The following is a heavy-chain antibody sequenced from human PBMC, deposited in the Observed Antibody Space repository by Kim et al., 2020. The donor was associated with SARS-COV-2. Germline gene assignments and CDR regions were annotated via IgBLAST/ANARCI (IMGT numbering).Heavy chain of an antibody. J-gene: IGHJ4*02. Sequence: SETLSLTCTVSGYSISSGYYWGWIRQPPGKGLEWIGSIYHSGSTYYNPSLKSRVTISVDTSKNQFSLKLSSVTAADTAVYYCASLYSSSWYAGVYYFDYWGQGTLVTVSS. CDR3: ASLYSSSWYAGVYYFDY. CDR2: IYHSGST. CDR1: GYSISSGYY. V-gene: IGHV4-38-2*02. D-gene: IGHD6-13*01.